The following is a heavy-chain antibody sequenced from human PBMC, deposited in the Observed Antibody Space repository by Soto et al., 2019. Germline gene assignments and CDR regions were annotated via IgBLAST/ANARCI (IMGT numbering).Heavy chain of an antibody. J-gene: IGHJ5*02. CDR1: GGSISSYY. CDR3: ARVPVTGYDSSGYLFDP. CDR2: IYYSGST. V-gene: IGHV4-59*01. D-gene: IGHD3-22*01. Sequence: SETLSLTCTVSGGSISSYYWSWIRQPPGKGLEWIGYIYYSGSTNYNPSLKSRVTISVDTSKNQFSLKLSSVTAADTAVYYCARVPVTGYDSSGYLFDPWGQGTLITVSS.